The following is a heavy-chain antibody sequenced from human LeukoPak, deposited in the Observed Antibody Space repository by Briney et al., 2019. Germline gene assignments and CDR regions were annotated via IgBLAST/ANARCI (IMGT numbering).Heavy chain of an antibody. CDR1: GYTFTNYY. Sequence: GASVEVSCKASGYTFTNYYMHWVRQAPGQGLEWMGIINPSGGSTKYAQRFQGRATMTRDTSTSTVYMELSSLRFEDTAVYSCARVRCTGGSCYSTLLPTDAFDIWGQGTMVTVSS. J-gene: IGHJ3*02. D-gene: IGHD2-15*01. CDR3: ARVRCTGGSCYSTLLPTDAFDI. CDR2: INPSGGST. V-gene: IGHV1-46*01.